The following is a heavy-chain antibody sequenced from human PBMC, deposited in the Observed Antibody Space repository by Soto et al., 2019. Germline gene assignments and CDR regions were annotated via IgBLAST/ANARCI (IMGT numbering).Heavy chain of an antibody. CDR1: GFNFNTYF. CDR3: ARDDEPGSNCDLAY. CDR2: IFPNGRDK. V-gene: IGHV3-30*13. D-gene: IGHD1-26*01. J-gene: IGHJ4*02. Sequence: QVQLVQSGGGVVQPGRSLRLSCAASGFNFNTYFRHWVRQAPGKGLEWVAMIFPNGRDKEYADSVKGRFNNSRDNSNNRMYLQIDSLRPEDTDVYYCARDDEPGSNCDLAYWGQGALVTVSS.